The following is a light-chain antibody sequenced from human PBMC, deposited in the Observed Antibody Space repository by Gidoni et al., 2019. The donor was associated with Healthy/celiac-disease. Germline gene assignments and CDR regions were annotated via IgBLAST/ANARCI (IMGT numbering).Light chain of an antibody. Sequence: DIQMTHSPSSLSASVGDRVTITCRASQTIASYLNWYQQRVGKAPNLLIYAASSLQSGVPSRFSGSGSGTDFTLTISSLQPEEFATYYCQQSFSPTHTFGQGTKLEIK. V-gene: IGKV1-39*01. CDR2: AAS. CDR3: QQSFSPTHT. CDR1: QTIASY. J-gene: IGKJ2*01.